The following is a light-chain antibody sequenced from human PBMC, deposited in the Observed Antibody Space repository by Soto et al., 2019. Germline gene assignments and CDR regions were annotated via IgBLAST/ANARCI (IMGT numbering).Light chain of an antibody. Sequence: QSVLTQPPSVSAAPGQKVTISCSGSNSNIGSSYVSWYQQVPGTAPKLLIYETNKRPSGIPDRFSGSKSGTSATLGITGLQTGDEAHYYCATWDSSVSAGVFGGGTQLTVL. J-gene: IGLJ3*02. CDR3: ATWDSSVSAGV. V-gene: IGLV1-51*02. CDR2: ETN. CDR1: NSNIGSSY.